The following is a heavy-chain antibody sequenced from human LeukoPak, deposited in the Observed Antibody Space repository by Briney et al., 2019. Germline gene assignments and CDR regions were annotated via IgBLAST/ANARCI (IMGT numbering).Heavy chain of an antibody. Sequence: SETLSLTCAVYGGSFSGYYWSWIRQPPGKGLEWIGEINHSGSTNYNPSLKSRVTISVDTSKNQFSLKLSSVTAADTAVYYCARTPLAVAGTDYWGQGTLVTVSS. D-gene: IGHD6-19*01. CDR2: INHSGST. J-gene: IGHJ4*02. CDR3: ARTPLAVAGTDY. CDR1: GGSFSGYY. V-gene: IGHV4-34*01.